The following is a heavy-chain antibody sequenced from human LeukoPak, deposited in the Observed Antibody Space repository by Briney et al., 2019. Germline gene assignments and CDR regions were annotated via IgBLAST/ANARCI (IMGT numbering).Heavy chain of an antibody. CDR3: AREFTSCSGCSCYPVFGY. J-gene: IGHJ4*02. CDR2: IYYSGST. D-gene: IGHD2-15*01. CDR1: GGSISSYY. V-gene: IGHV4-59*01. Sequence: PSETLSLTCTVSGGSISSYYWSWIRQPPGKGLEWIGYIYYSGSTNYNPSLKSRVTISVDTSKNQFSLKLSSVTAADTAVYYCAREFTSCSGCSCYPVFGYWGQGTLVTVSS.